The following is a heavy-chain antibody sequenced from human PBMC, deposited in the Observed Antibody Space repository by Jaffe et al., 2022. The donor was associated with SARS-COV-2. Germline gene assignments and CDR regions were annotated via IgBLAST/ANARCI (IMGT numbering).Heavy chain of an antibody. CDR3: AKESVNYYDSSGSNFDY. CDR1: GFTFSSYA. J-gene: IGHJ4*02. V-gene: IGHV3-23*01. Sequence: EVQLLESGGGLVQPGGSLRLSCAASGFTFSSYAMSWVRQAPGKGLEWVSAISGSGGSTYYADSVKGRFTISRDNSKNTLYLQMNSLRAEDTAVYYCAKESVNYYDSSGSNFDYWGQGTLVTVSS. CDR2: ISGSGGST. D-gene: IGHD3-22*01.